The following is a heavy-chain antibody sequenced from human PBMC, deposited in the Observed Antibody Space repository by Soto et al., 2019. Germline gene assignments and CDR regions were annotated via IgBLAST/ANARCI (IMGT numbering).Heavy chain of an antibody. J-gene: IGHJ4*02. CDR1: GYTFSNYD. Sequence: QVQLVQSGAELKKPGASVKVSCKASGYTFSNYDMNWVRQATGQGPEWIGWVNPNNGDTGYAQKFQGRVTLTTYISTTTAYMELTSLTSEDTAIYYCARVSRKGSAIDFDYWGQGTLITVSS. V-gene: IGHV1-8*01. CDR3: ARVSRKGSAIDFDY. D-gene: IGHD3-10*01. CDR2: VNPNNGDT.